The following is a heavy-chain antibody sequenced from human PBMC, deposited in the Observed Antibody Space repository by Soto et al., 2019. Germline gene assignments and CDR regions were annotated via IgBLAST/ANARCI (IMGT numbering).Heavy chain of an antibody. V-gene: IGHV4-30-4*01. Sequence: QVQLQESGPGLVTPSQTLSLTCIVSGDSISSRSYDWTWVRQPPGKGLEWIGRVLNSGRTNYNPSLEIRLTMSIDTSKNHFSLNLRSVTVADTAMYYCARGPTLTTDYWGQGTLVTVSS. J-gene: IGHJ4*02. CDR1: GDSISSRSYD. CDR2: VLNSGRT. D-gene: IGHD4-17*01. CDR3: ARGPTLTTDY.